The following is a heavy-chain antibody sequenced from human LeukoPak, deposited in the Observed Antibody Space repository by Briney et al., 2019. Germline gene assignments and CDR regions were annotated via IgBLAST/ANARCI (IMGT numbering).Heavy chain of an antibody. D-gene: IGHD6-13*01. CDR1: GYTGTGYY. CDR2: VNPYSGGT. J-gene: IGHJ6*03. V-gene: IGHV1-2*02. CDR3: ARRGQQLVARYYYYIDV. Sequence: GASVKVSCKASGYTGTGYYMHWGRQAPGQGLGWMGWVNPYSGGTNYAKKFQGRVTMTRDTSISTAYMEMRRLRSDDTAVYYCARRGQQLVARYYYYIDVWGKGPTVTVS.